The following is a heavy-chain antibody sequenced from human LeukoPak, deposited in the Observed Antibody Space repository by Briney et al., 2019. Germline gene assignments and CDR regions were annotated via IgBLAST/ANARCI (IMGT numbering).Heavy chain of an antibody. CDR1: GFSFSNYA. CDR3: ARARGSGWLDFDC. CDR2: ISGSGGST. V-gene: IGHV3-23*01. Sequence: GGSLRLSCVPSGFSFSNYAMSWVREAPGKRLEWVSSISGSGGSTHYADSVKGRFTISRDNSKNTLYLQMNSLRVEDTAVYYCARARGSGWLDFDCWGQGTLVTVSS. D-gene: IGHD6-19*01. J-gene: IGHJ4*02.